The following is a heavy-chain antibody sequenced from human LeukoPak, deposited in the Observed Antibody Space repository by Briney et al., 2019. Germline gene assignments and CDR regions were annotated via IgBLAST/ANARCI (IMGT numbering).Heavy chain of an antibody. D-gene: IGHD6-13*01. CDR3: ARDWNMAAGDAFDI. CDR2: IYTSGST. V-gene: IGHV4-4*07. J-gene: IGHJ3*02. Sequence: SETLSLTCTVSGGSISSYYWSWIRQPAGKGLEWIGRIYTSGSTNYNPSLKSRVTISVDTSKNQFSLKLSSVTAADTAVYYCARDWNMAAGDAFDIWGQGTMVTVSS. CDR1: GGSISSYY.